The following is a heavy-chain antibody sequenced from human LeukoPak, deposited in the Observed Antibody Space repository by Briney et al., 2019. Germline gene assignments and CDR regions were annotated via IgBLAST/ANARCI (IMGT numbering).Heavy chain of an antibody. J-gene: IGHJ3*01. CDR2: SYYTGNT. Sequence: SETLSLTCTVSGGSLSSSYWSWIRQPPGGGLEWIGYSYYTGNTNYSPSLKSRVTISFATSKNQFSLKLRSVTATDTAVYYCARRVYNRGLYDLGAFDLWGQGTMVTVSS. CDR1: GGSLSSSY. D-gene: IGHD1-14*01. V-gene: IGHV4-59*08. CDR3: ARRVYNRGLYDLGAFDL.